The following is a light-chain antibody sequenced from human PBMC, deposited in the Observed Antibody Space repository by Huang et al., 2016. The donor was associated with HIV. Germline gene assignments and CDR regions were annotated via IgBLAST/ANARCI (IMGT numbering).Light chain of an antibody. CDR3: QQYYSTPLT. Sequence: DIVMAQSPDSLAVSLGERATINCKSSLSVLYSSNNRNCLAWEQQKPGQPPKLPIYWASTRGSGVPDRFSGSGSGTDFTLTISSLQAEDVANYYCQQYYSTPLTFGGGTKVEIK. CDR1: LSVLYSSNNRNC. CDR2: WAS. J-gene: IGKJ4*01. V-gene: IGKV4-1*01.